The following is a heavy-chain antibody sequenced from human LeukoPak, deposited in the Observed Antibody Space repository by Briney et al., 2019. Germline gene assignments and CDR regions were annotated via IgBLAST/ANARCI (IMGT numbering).Heavy chain of an antibody. CDR3: ASYYYDSSGYSLARGAFDI. CDR2: TYYRSKWYN. Sequence: SQTLSLTCAISGDSVSSNSAAWNWIRQSPSRGLEWLGRTYYRSKWYNDYAVSVKSRITINPDTSKNQFSLQLNSVTPEDTAVYYCASYYYDSSGYSLARGAFDIWGQGTMVTVSS. D-gene: IGHD3-22*01. V-gene: IGHV6-1*01. J-gene: IGHJ3*02. CDR1: GDSVSSNSAA.